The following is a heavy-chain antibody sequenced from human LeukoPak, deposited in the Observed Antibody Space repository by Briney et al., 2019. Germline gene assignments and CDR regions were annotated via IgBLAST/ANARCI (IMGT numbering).Heavy chain of an antibody. CDR1: GYTFTGYY. Sequence: ASVKVSCKASGYTFTGYYMHWVRQAPGQGLEWMGWINPNSGGTNYAQKFQGRVTMTRDTSISTAYMELSRLRSDDTAVYYCATREYQLLYRYWGDDYYGADVWGQGTTVTVSS. D-gene: IGHD2-2*02. CDR2: INPNSGGT. J-gene: IGHJ6*02. CDR3: ATREYQLLYRYWGDDYYGADV. V-gene: IGHV1-2*02.